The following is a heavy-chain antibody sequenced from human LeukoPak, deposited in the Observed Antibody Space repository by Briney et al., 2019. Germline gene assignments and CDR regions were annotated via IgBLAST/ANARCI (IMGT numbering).Heavy chain of an antibody. D-gene: IGHD4-23*01. V-gene: IGHV3-30*18. CDR1: RFTFSDHG. J-gene: IGHJ4*02. Sequence: GGSLRLSCTASRFTFSDHGMHWVRQAPGKGLEWVAFISYDGSNKYYVDSVKGRFTISRDNSKNTLYLQMNSLRAEDTAVYYCAKELDYGGNSPFHYWGQGTLVTVSS. CDR2: ISYDGSNK. CDR3: AKELDYGGNSPFHY.